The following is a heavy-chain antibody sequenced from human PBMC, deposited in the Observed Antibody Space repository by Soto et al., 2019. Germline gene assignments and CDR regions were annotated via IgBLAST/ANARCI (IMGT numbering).Heavy chain of an antibody. CDR1: GFTFSSYV. Sequence: GGSLRLSCAASGFTFSSYVMHWVRQAPGKGLEWVAVISYDGSNKYYADSVKGRFTISRDNSKNTLYLQMNSLSAEDTAVYYCARDGSRSPKGFDYWGQGTLVTVS. CDR2: ISYDGSNK. D-gene: IGHD3-10*01. CDR3: ARDGSRSPKGFDY. J-gene: IGHJ4*02. V-gene: IGHV3-30*03.